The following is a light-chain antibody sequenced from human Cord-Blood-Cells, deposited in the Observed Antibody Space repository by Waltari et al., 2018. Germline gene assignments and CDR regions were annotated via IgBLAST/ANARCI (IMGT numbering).Light chain of an antibody. CDR2: DAS. CDR1: QSVSSY. CDR3: QQRSNWT. Sequence: IVLTQSPATLSLSPGARATLSCRASQSVSSYLAWYQQKPGQAPRLLIYDASNRATGIPARFSGSGSGTDFTLTISSLEPEDFAVYYCQQRSNWTFGQGTKVEIK. V-gene: IGKV3-11*01. J-gene: IGKJ1*01.